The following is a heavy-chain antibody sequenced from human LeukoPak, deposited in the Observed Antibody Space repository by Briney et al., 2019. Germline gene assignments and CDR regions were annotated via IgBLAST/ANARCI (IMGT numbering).Heavy chain of an antibody. D-gene: IGHD3-3*01. CDR1: GFTFSSHS. V-gene: IGHV3-21*01. J-gene: IGHJ4*02. CDR3: ATDRGWRTSGYYLYYFEY. Sequence: GGSLRLSCAASGFTFSSHSMNWVRQAPGKGLEWVSSISSSSSYRYYADSVRGRFTISRDNAKNSLYLQMNSLRAEDTAVYYCATDRGWRTSGYYLYYFEYWGQGTLVTYSS. CDR2: ISSSSSYR.